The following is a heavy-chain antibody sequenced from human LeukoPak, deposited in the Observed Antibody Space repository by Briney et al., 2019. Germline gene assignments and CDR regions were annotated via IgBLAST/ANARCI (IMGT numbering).Heavy chain of an antibody. Sequence: ASVKVSCKASGYTFTGYYMHWVRQAPGQGLEWMGWINPNSGGTNYAQKFQGRVTMTRNTSISTAYMELSSLRSEDTAVYYCARVGYSSGWTYYCYYYYMDVWGKGTTVTISS. CDR3: ARVGYSSGWTYYCYYYYMDV. CDR1: GYTFTGYY. J-gene: IGHJ6*03. D-gene: IGHD6-19*01. CDR2: INPNSGGT. V-gene: IGHV1-2*02.